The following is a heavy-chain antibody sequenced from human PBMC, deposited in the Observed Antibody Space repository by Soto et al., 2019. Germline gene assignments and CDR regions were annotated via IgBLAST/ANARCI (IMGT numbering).Heavy chain of an antibody. CDR3: AKYSGSYSFEN. J-gene: IGHJ4*02. Sequence: EVHLVESGGDLVQPGGSLRLSCAASGFNFNTYWMSWVRQAPGKGLEWVANMNHDGSLIYYLDSVKGRFTISRDNAKNSLFLQMNSLRAEDTAVYHWAKYSGSYSFENWGQGTLVTVSS. V-gene: IGHV3-7*02. D-gene: IGHD1-26*01. CDR1: GFNFNTYW. CDR2: MNHDGSLI.